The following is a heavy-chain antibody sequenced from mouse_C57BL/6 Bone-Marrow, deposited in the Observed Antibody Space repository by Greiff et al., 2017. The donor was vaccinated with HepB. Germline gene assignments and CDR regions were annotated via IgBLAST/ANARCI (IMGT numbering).Heavy chain of an antibody. V-gene: IGHV8-8*01. D-gene: IGHD2-5*01. CDR2: IWWDDDK. CDR3: ARPAYYSNYEGDYAMDY. CDR1: GFSLSTFGMG. Sequence: QVTLKVSGPGILQPSQTLSLTCSFSGFSLSTFGMGVGWIRQPSGKGLEWLAHIWWDDDKYYNPALKSRLTISKDTSKNQVFLKIANVDTADTATYYCARPAYYSNYEGDYAMDYWGQGTSVTVSS. J-gene: IGHJ4*01.